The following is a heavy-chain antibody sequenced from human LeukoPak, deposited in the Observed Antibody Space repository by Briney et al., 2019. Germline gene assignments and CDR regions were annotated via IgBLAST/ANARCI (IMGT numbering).Heavy chain of an antibody. V-gene: IGHV3-21*01. CDR3: ARTQLNSYYYYMDV. J-gene: IGHJ6*03. CDR2: VSSSSSYI. CDR1: GFTFGTYS. D-gene: IGHD2-2*01. Sequence: PGGSLRLSCAASGFTFGTYSMNWVRQAPGEGLEWVSSVSSSSSYIYYADSLKGRFTIPRDNAKNLLYLQMNSLRAEDTAVYYCARTQLNSYYYYMDVWGKGTTVTVSS.